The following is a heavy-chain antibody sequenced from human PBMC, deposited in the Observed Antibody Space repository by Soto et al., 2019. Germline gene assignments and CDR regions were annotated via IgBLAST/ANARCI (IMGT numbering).Heavy chain of an antibody. V-gene: IGHV4-30-2*01. CDR3: AIWFMYAPRFDP. J-gene: IGHJ5*02. CDR1: GGSISSGDYS. D-gene: IGHD3-10*01. CDR2: IYHSGST. Sequence: QLQLQESGSGRVKPSQTLSLTCAVSGGSISSGDYSWSWIRQPPGTGLEWIGYIYHSGSTYYNPSLKSRVTISVDRAKNQFSLKLSSVTAEDTAVYYWAIWFMYAPRFDPLGQGTLVTVS.